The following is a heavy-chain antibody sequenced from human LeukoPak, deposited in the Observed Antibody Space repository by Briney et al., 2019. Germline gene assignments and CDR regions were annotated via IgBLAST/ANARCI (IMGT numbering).Heavy chain of an antibody. CDR3: ARGLRDCSSTSCYYAFDI. CDR2: MNPNSGNT. V-gene: IGHV1-8*01. J-gene: IGHJ3*02. D-gene: IGHD2-2*01. Sequence: ASVKVSCKASGYTFTSYDIYWVRQATGQGLEWMGWMNPNSGNTGYAQKFQGRVTMTRNTSISTAYMELSSLRSEDTAVYYCARGLRDCSSTSCYYAFDIWGQGTMVTVSS. CDR1: GYTFTSYD.